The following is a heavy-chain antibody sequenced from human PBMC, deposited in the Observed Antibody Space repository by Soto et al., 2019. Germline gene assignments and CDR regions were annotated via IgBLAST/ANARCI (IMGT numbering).Heavy chain of an antibody. Sequence: QITLKESGPTLVKPTQTLTLTCTFSGFSLTTAGVGVGWIRQTPGKALEWLALIYWDDDKRYRPSLESRLTISKNTSKNQVVLIMTNMHRVEAATSYYAHSLGLAQRDFCPHFAYWGLCALVTVSS. CDR1: GFSLTTAGVG. J-gene: IGHJ4*02. CDR3: AHSLGLAQRDFCPHFAY. V-gene: IGHV2-5*02. D-gene: IGHD2-21*02. CDR2: IYWDDDK.